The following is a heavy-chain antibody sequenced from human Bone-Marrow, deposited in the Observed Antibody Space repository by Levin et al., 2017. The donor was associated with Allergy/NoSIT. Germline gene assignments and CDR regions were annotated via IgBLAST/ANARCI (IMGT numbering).Heavy chain of an antibody. V-gene: IGHV4-59*01. D-gene: IGHD6-19*01. Sequence: PSETLSLTCSVSGGSFSSYYWSWIRQPPGKGLEWIGYIYYSGTTNYNPSLKSRLTMSIDTSKRQFALKLSSVTAADTAMYYCARGSSGWFRGDWGQGTLVIVSS. J-gene: IGHJ4*02. CDR1: GGSFSSYY. CDR3: ARGSSGWFRGD. CDR2: IYYSGTT.